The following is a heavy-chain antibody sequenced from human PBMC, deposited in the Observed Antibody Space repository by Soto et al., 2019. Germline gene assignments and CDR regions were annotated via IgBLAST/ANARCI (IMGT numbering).Heavy chain of an antibody. CDR1: GFTFSSYA. V-gene: IGHV3-64D*06. CDR2: ISSNGGST. D-gene: IGHD3-22*01. Sequence: GGSLRLSCSASGFTFSSYAMHWVRQAPGKGLEYVSAISSNGGSTYYADTVKGRFTISRDNSKNTLYLQMSSLRAEDTAVYYFLKEVYYYDSSGYYYGWFDPWGQGTLVTVSS. CDR3: LKEVYYYDSSGYYYGWFDP. J-gene: IGHJ5*02.